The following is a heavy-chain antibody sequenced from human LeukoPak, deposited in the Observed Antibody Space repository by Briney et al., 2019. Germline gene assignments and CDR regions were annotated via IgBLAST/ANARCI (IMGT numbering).Heavy chain of an antibody. CDR3: ARTTGPVGYCSSTSCSPTWFDP. D-gene: IGHD2-2*01. CDR1: GYSFTSYW. CDR2: IYPGDSDT. V-gene: IGHV5-51*01. J-gene: IGHJ5*02. Sequence: GESLKISCKGSGYSFTSYWIGWVRQMPGKGLEWMGIIYPGDSDTIYSPSFQGQVTISADKSISTAYLQWSSLKASDTAMYYCARTTGPVGYCSSTSCSPTWFDPWGQRTLVTVSS.